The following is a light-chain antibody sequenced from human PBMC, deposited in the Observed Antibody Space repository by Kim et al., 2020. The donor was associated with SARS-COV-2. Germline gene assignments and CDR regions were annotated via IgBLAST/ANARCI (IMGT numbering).Light chain of an antibody. CDR1: SSDVGSYNL. J-gene: IGLJ1*01. CDR2: EVS. Sequence: QSSTISCTGTSSDVGSYNLVSWYQQHPGKAPKLMIYEVSKRPSGVSNRFSGSKSGNTASLTISGLQAEDEADYYCCSYAGSSTPYVFGTGTKVTVL. CDR3: CSYAGSSTPYV. V-gene: IGLV2-23*02.